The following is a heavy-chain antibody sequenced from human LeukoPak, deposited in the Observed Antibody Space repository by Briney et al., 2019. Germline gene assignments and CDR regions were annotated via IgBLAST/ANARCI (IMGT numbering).Heavy chain of an antibody. Sequence: GASVKVSCKASGYTFTSYAMHWVRQAPGQRLEWMGWINAGNGNTKYSQEFQGRVTITRDTSASTAYMELSSLRSEDMAVYYCARRRITMVRGVITSYYFDYWGQGTLVTVSS. CDR1: GYTFTSYA. CDR2: INAGNGNT. V-gene: IGHV1-3*03. J-gene: IGHJ4*02. CDR3: ARRRITMVRGVITSYYFDY. D-gene: IGHD3-10*01.